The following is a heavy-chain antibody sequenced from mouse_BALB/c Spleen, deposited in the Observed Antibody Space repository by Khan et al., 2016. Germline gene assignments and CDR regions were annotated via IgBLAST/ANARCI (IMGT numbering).Heavy chain of an antibody. CDR3: ARDEYVN. Sequence: VQLKESDPDLVKPGASVKISCKASGYSFTAYYMYWVKQSHGKSLEWIGRINPNNGATTFTQKFKGKAILTVDKSSTTAYMELRSLASEDSAVYYCARDEYVNWGQGTTLTVSS. D-gene: IGHD2-10*02. J-gene: IGHJ2*01. CDR1: GYSFTAYY. V-gene: IGHV1-18*01. CDR2: INPNNGAT.